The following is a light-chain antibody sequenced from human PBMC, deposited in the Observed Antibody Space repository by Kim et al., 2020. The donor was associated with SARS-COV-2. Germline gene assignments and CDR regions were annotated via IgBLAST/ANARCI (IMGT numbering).Light chain of an antibody. CDR1: QSIYGD. V-gene: IGKV3-11*01. J-gene: IGKJ2*01. Sequence: SLSPGEGATLSCRARQSIYGDLAWYQQKPGQAHRLLIFDASNRATGIPARFSGSGSGTDFTLTISSLEPEDFAVYYCQQRNNWPRTFGQWTKLEI. CDR3: QQRNNWPRT. CDR2: DAS.